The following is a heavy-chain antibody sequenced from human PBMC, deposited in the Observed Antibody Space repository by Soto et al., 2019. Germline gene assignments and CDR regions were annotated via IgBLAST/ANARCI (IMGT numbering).Heavy chain of an antibody. Sequence: ASVKVSCKASGCTFTSYGISWVRQAPGQGLEWMGWISVYNGNTNYAQKLQGRVTMTTDTSTSTVYMELRSLRSDDTAVYYCARIVGADRRWFDPWGQGTLVTVSS. J-gene: IGHJ5*02. V-gene: IGHV1-18*01. D-gene: IGHD1-26*01. CDR2: ISVYNGNT. CDR1: GCTFTSYG. CDR3: ARIVGADRRWFDP.